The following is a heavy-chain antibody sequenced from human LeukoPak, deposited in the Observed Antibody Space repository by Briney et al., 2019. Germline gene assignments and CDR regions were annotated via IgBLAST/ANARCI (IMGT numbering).Heavy chain of an antibody. Sequence: GGSLRLSCAASGFTFANYAMSWVRQAPGKGLEFVSSISRSGDTTFYADSVKGRFTISRDNSKDTLYLQMDRLRADDAAVYYCAESRLAAAGAASDYWGQGTLVTVSS. CDR2: ISRSGDTT. D-gene: IGHD6-13*01. J-gene: IGHJ4*02. CDR3: AESRLAAAGAASDY. V-gene: IGHV3-23*01. CDR1: GFTFANYA.